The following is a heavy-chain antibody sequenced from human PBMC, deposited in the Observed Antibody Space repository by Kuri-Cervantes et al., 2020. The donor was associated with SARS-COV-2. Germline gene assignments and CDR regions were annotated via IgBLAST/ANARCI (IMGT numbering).Heavy chain of an antibody. CDR1: GGSISSFY. CDR3: ARHDVGTMVRGPRDWFDP. J-gene: IGHJ5*02. Sequence: SETLSLTCTVSGGSISSFYWSWIRQPPGKGLEWIGYIYYSGSTNYNPSLKSRVTISVDTSKNQFSLKLSSVTAADTAVYYCARHDVGTMVRGPRDWFDPWGQGTLVTVSS. CDR2: IYYSGST. D-gene: IGHD3-10*01. V-gene: IGHV4-59*01.